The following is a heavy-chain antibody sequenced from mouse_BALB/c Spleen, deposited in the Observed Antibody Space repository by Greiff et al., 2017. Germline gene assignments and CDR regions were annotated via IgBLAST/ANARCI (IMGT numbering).Heavy chain of an antibody. V-gene: IGHV3-2*02. Sequence: VQLKESGPGLVKPSQSLSLTCTVTGYSITSDYAWNWIRQFPGNKLEWMGYISYSGSTSYNPSLKSRISITRDTSKNQFFLQLNSVTTEDTATYYCARRRTTGYYEHYYFDYWGQGTTLTVSS. J-gene: IGHJ2*01. CDR2: ISYSGST. CDR1: GYSITSDYA. CDR3: ARRRTTGYYEHYYFDY. D-gene: IGHD2-4*01.